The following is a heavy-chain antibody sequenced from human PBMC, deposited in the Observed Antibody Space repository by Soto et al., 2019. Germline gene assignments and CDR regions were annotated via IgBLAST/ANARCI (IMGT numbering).Heavy chain of an antibody. CDR1: GFTFSDYY. Sequence: PGGSLRLSCAASGFTFSDYYMSWIRQAPGKGLEWVSVIYSGGSTYYADSVKGRFTISRDNSKNTLYLQMNSLRAEDTAVYYCARGLYSGWHYFDYWGQGTLVTVSS. CDR3: ARGLYSGWHYFDY. J-gene: IGHJ4*02. D-gene: IGHD5-12*01. V-gene: IGHV3-66*01. CDR2: IYSGGST.